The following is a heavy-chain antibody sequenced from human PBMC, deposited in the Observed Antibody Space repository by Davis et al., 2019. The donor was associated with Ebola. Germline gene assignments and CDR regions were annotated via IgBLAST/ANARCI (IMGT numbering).Heavy chain of an antibody. CDR1: GFTFTSYD. CDR2: ISSSGSTI. V-gene: IGHV3-48*03. D-gene: IGHD6-6*01. CDR3: ARDTHGASPSLDGMDV. J-gene: IGHJ6*02. Sequence: PGGSLRLSCAASGFTFTSYDMNCVRHAPGQGLEWVSYISSSGSTIYYADSVKGRFTISRDNAKNSLYLQMNSLRAEETAVYYCARDTHGASPSLDGMDVWGQGTTVTVSS.